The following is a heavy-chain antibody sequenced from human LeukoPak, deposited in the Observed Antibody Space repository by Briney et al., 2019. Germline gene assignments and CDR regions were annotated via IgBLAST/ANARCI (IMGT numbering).Heavy chain of an antibody. CDR3: ARGGGNPARWFDP. CDR1: GYTFTGYY. V-gene: IGHV1-2*02. Sequence: GESLKISCKASGYTFTGYYMHWVRQAPGQGLEWMGWINPNSGGTNYAQKFQGRVTMTRDTSISTAYMELSRLRSDDTAVYYCARGGGNPARWFDPWGQGTLVTVSS. J-gene: IGHJ5*02. CDR2: INPNSGGT. D-gene: IGHD4-23*01.